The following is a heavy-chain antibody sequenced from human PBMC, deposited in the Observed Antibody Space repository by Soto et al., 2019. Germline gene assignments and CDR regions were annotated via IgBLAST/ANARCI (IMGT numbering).Heavy chain of an antibody. Sequence: QVQLVQSGAEVKKPGSSVKVSCKASGGTFSSYTISWVRQAPGQGLEWMGRIIPILGIANYAQKFQGRVTITADKYTSTAYMELSSLRSEDTAVYYCASDFTRTVTAYGDHYDSFDIWGQGTMVTVSS. J-gene: IGHJ3*02. D-gene: IGHD4-17*01. V-gene: IGHV1-69*02. CDR2: IIPILGIA. CDR3: ASDFTRTVTAYGDHYDSFDI. CDR1: GGTFSSYT.